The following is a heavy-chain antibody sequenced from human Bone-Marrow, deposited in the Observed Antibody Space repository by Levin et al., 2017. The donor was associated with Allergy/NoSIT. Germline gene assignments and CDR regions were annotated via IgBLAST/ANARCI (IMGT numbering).Heavy chain of an antibody. Sequence: GGSLRLSCGASGFALSNYPMSWVRQAPGRGLEWVSSISTNGDRTYHADSVEGRFTVSRDNSKNTVYLQMNSLRVDDTAIYYCARGVGASSSLHFYALDVWGQGTTVAVSS. J-gene: IGHJ6*02. V-gene: IGHV3-23*01. CDR1: GFALSNYP. D-gene: IGHD1-26*01. CDR3: ARGVGASSSLHFYALDV. CDR2: ISTNGDRT.